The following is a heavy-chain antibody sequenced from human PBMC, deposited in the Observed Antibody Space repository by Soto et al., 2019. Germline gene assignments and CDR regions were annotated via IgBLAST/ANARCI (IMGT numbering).Heavy chain of an antibody. D-gene: IGHD3-10*01. Sequence: SETLSLTCAVYGGSFSGYYWNWIRQPPGKGLEWIGEINHSGSTNYNPSIKSRVTISVDTSKNQFSLKLSSVTAADTAVYYCARVSGTYYYGMDVWGQGTTVTVSS. J-gene: IGHJ6*02. CDR3: ARVSGTYYYGMDV. CDR1: GGSFSGYY. V-gene: IGHV4-34*01. CDR2: INHSGST.